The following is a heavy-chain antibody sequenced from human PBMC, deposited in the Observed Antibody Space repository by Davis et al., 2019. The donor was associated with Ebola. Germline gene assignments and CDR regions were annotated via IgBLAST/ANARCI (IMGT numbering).Heavy chain of an antibody. V-gene: IGHV4-39*07. CDR1: GGSISSSSYY. CDR2: IYYSGST. D-gene: IGHD3-9*01. J-gene: IGHJ6*04. CDR3: ARVGSNDILTGYELDLYYYYYGMDV. Sequence: MPSETLSLTCTVSGGSISSSSYYWGWIRQPPGKGLEWIGSIYYSGSTNYNPSLKSRVTISVDTSKNQFSLKLSSVTAADTAVYYCARVGSNDILTGYELDLYYYYYGMDVWGKGTTVTVSS.